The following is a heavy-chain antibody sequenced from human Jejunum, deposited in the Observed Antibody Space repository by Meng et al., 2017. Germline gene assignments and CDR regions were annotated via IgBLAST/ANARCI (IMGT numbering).Heavy chain of an antibody. J-gene: IGHJ6*02. V-gene: IGHV3-74*01. D-gene: IGHD3-9*01. CDR1: GFTLSSYW. CDR3: TRTMFYDGRADYFYAMDV. Sequence: GGSLRLSCAASGFTLSSYWMHWVRQTPGNGLVWVSRINNAGMFTTYADSVKGRFTISRDNAKNTLYLQMNSLRAKDTAVYYCTRTMFYDGRADYFYAMDVWGHGTTVTVSS. CDR2: INNAGMFT.